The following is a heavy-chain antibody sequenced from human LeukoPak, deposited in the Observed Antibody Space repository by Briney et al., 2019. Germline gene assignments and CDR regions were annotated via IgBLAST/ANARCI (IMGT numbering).Heavy chain of an antibody. V-gene: IGHV3-7*01. CDR3: ARFGYVAAVDA. CDR1: GFSFSAYW. Sequence: GGSLILSCATSGFSFSAYWMTWVRQAPATVLEGVGNISEAGSATYYVDRVKGRFSISRGKARNWVYLQMRRLGAEDTAVYHCARFGYVAAVDAWGRGSPVTVSS. D-gene: IGHD2-15*01. J-gene: IGHJ4*02. CDR2: ISEAGSAT.